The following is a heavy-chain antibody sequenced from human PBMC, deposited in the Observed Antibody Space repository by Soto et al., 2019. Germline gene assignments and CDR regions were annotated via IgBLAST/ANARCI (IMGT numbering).Heavy chain of an antibody. D-gene: IGHD2-2*01. CDR3: AKDHRVVPAATRYYYGMDV. CDR1: GFTFSSYA. CDR2: ISGSGGST. V-gene: IGHV3-23*01. Sequence: GGSLRLSCAASGFTFSSYAMSWVRQAPGKGLEWVSAISGSGGSTYYADSVKGRFTISRDNSKNTLYLQMNSLRAEDTAVYYCAKDHRVVPAATRYYYGMDVWGQGTTVTV. J-gene: IGHJ6*02.